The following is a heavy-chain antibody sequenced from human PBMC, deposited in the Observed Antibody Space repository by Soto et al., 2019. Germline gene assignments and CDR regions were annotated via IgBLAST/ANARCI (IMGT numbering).Heavy chain of an antibody. CDR2: IIPIFGTA. D-gene: IGHD2-15*01. V-gene: IGHV1-69*12. J-gene: IGHJ4*02. Sequence: QVQLVQSGAEVKKPGSSVKVSCKASGGTFSSYAISWVRQAPGQGLEWMGGIIPIFGTANYAQKFQGRVTIPADESTSTAYMELSSLRSEDTAVYYCARASRYCSGGSCYFLPGIDYWGQGTLVTVSS. CDR1: GGTFSSYA. CDR3: ARASRYCSGGSCYFLPGIDY.